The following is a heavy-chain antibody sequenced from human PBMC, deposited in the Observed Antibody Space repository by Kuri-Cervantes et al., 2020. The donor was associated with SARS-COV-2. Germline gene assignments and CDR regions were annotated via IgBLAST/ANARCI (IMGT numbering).Heavy chain of an antibody. CDR1: GFTFSSYS. J-gene: IGHJ4*02. V-gene: IGHV3-21*01. Sequence: GESLKISCAASGFTFSSYSMNWVRQAPGKGLEWVSSISSSSSYIYYADSVKGRFTISRDNAKNSLYLQMNSLRAEDTAVYYCARDSTMITFGGASPFDYWGQGTLVTVSS. CDR3: ARDSTMITFGGASPFDY. CDR2: ISSSSSYI. D-gene: IGHD3-16*01.